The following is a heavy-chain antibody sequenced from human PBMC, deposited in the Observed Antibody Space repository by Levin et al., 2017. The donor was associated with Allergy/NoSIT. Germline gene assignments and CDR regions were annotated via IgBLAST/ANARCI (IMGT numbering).Heavy chain of an antibody. D-gene: IGHD5-12*01. CDR1: GFTFSSYN. V-gene: IGHV3-48*01. CDR3: ARDSGYDRPYYYYYMDV. Sequence: GGSLRLSCAASGFTFSSYNMNWVRQAPGKGLEWISYISTSSRTIDYGDSVKGRFTISRDNAKNSLYLQMNSLRGEDTAVYYCARDSGYDRPYYYYYMDVWGIGTTVTVSS. J-gene: IGHJ6*03. CDR2: ISTSSRTI.